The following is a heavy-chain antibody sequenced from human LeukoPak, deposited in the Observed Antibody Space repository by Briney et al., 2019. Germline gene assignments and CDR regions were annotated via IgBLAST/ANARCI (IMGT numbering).Heavy chain of an antibody. D-gene: IGHD3-22*01. CDR1: GFIFSDYY. CDR2: ISDSGSNI. J-gene: IGHJ3*02. CDR3: ARAKFDSSGYYDRGFDI. Sequence: GGSLRLSCAASGFIFSDYYMGWIRQAPGRGLKWVSYISDSGSNIYYTDSVKGRFTMSRDNAKKSLYLQMNSLRAEETAVYYCARAKFDSSGYYDRGFDIWGQGTMVTVSS. V-gene: IGHV3-11*04.